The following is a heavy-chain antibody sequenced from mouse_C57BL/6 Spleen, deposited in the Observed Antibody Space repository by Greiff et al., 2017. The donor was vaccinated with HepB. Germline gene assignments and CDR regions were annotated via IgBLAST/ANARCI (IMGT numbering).Heavy chain of an antibody. Sequence: VKLMESGAELVRPGASVTLSCKASGYTFTDYEMHWVKQTPVHGLEWIGAIDPETGGTAYNQKFKGKAILTADKSSSTAYMELRSLTSEDSAVYYCTRSGVRSYFDYWGKGTTLTVSS. CDR1: GYTFTDYE. CDR2: IDPETGGT. J-gene: IGHJ2*01. D-gene: IGHD1-1*01. V-gene: IGHV1-15*01. CDR3: TRSGVRSYFDY.